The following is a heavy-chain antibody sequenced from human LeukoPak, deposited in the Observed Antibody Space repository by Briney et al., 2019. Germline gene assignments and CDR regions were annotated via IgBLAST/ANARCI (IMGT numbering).Heavy chain of an antibody. V-gene: IGHV4-4*07. CDR1: GGSISSYY. CDR3: ARVGGTTLGCSDP. J-gene: IGHJ5*02. CDR2: LYTGGTT. Sequence: SETLSLTCSVSGGSISSYYWSWIRQPAGKGLEWIGRLYTGGTTYYNPSLKSRVTMSVDTSKNQFSLKLSSVTAADTAVYYCARVGGTTLGCSDPWGQGTLVTVSS. D-gene: IGHD1-7*01.